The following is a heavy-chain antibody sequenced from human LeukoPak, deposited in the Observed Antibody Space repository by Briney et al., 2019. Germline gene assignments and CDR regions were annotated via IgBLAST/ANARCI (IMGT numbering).Heavy chain of an antibody. D-gene: IGHD3-16*01. CDR1: GFTFSNSA. CDR2: ISGSGAGT. V-gene: IGHV3-23*01. J-gene: IGHJ4*02. CDR3: AEAAGGSSDY. Sequence: QTGGSLRLSCAASGFTFSNSAMNWVRQAPGKGLEWVSTISGSGAGTYYADSVKGRFTISGDNSKNTLYLQMNSLRAEDTAVYYCAEAAGGSSDYWGQGTLVTVSS.